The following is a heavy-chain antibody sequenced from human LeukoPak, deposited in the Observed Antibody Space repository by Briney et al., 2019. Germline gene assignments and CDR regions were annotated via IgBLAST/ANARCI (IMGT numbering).Heavy chain of an antibody. J-gene: IGHJ4*02. D-gene: IGHD5-12*01. CDR2: IYYTGST. CDR3: ARVSGYDWESFYDY. Sequence: SETLSLTCTISGGSISSYYWSWIRQPPGKGLEWIGYIYYTGSTNYNPSLKSRVTISVDTSKNQFSLKLRSVTAADTAVYYCARVSGYDWESFYDYWGQGTLVTVSS. CDR1: GGSISSYY. V-gene: IGHV4-59*01.